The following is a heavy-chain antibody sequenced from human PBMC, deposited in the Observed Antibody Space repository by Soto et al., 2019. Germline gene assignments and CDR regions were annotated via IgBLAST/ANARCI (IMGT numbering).Heavy chain of an antibody. Sequence: PGGSLRLSCAASDFTFSNAWMNWARQAPGKGLEWVGRIKSESAGGTTDYAAPVKGRFTISRDDSKNTLYLQMNSLKTEDTAVYYCTTDTGISARPSSGFWGQGTLVTVS. V-gene: IGHV3-15*07. CDR3: TTDTGISARPSSGF. CDR2: IKSESAGGTT. J-gene: IGHJ4*02. D-gene: IGHD6-6*01. CDR1: DFTFSNAW.